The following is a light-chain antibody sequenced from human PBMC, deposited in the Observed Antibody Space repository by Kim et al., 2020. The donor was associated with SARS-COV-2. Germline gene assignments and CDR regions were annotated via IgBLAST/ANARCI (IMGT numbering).Light chain of an antibody. Sequence: SGKRTCTRSSGHSSYAIAWHQQQPEKGPRYLMKLNSDGSHSKGDGIPDRFSGSSSGAERYLTISSLQSEDEADYYCQTWGTGIHVVFGGGTQLTVL. CDR1: SGHSSYA. J-gene: IGLJ2*01. CDR2: LNSDGSH. CDR3: QTWGTGIHVV. V-gene: IGLV4-69*01.